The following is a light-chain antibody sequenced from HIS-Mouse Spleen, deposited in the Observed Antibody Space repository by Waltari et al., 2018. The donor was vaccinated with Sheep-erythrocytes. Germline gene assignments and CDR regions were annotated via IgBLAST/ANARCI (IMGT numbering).Light chain of an antibody. V-gene: IGLV2-23*01. CDR1: SSDVGSYNL. CDR3: CSYAGSSTLV. Sequence: QSALTQPASVSGSPGQSITISCTGTSSDVGSYNLVSWYQQHPGKAPKLMIYEGSKRRSGVSNRFSGSKSGNTASLTISGLQAEDEAGYYCCSYAGSSTLVFGGGTKLTVL. CDR2: EGS. J-gene: IGLJ3*02.